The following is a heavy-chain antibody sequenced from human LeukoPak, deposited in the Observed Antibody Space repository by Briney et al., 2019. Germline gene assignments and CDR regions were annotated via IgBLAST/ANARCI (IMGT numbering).Heavy chain of an antibody. CDR3: GKGLSSGWYYFDY. CDR2: ISYHGSNK. V-gene: IGHV3-30*18. D-gene: IGHD6-19*01. J-gene: IGHJ4*02. CDR1: GFTFSSYG. Sequence: GGSLRLSCAASGFTFSSYGMHWVRQAPGKGLEWVAVISYHGSNKYYADSVKGRFTISRDNSKNTLYLQMNSLRAEDTAMYYCGKGLSSGWYYFDYWGQGTLSPSPQ.